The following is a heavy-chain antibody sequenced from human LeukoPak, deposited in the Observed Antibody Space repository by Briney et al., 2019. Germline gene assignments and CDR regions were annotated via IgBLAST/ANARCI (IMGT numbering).Heavy chain of an antibody. Sequence: GGSLRLSCAAPGFTFSSYAMQWVRQAPGKGLEWVGRIKPKTDVGTTDYAVTVKGRFTISRDDSKNTLYLQMNSLKTEDTAVYFCTTGGYSAFDDWGQGTLVTVSS. CDR3: TTGGYSAFDD. CDR2: IKPKTDVGTT. D-gene: IGHD6-13*01. CDR1: GFTFSSYA. V-gene: IGHV3-15*01. J-gene: IGHJ4*02.